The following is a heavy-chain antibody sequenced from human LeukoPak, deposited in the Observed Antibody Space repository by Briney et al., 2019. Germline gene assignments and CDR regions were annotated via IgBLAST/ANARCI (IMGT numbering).Heavy chain of an antibody. D-gene: IGHD4-17*01. CDR1: GFTFDDYG. J-gene: IGHJ4*02. V-gene: IGHV3-20*04. Sequence: GGSLRLSCAASGFTFDDYGMSWVRQAPGKGLEWVSGINWNGGSTGYADSVKGRFTISRDNAKNSLYLQMSSLRAEDTALYYCASHDYGDYGTVYWGQGTLVTVSS. CDR3: ASHDYGDYGTVY. CDR2: INWNGGST.